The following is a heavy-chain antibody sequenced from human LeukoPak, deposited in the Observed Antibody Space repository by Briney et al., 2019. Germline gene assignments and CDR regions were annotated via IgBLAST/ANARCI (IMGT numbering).Heavy chain of an antibody. CDR2: IVVGSGNT. V-gene: IGHV1-58*01. CDR3: AARGIAVTGYDACDI. D-gene: IGHD6-19*01. J-gene: IGHJ3*02. CDR1: GFPFTSSA. Sequence: SVKVSCKASGFPFTSSAVQWVRQARGQRLEWMGWIVVGSGNTNYAQKFQERVTVTRDMSTSTAYMELSSLRSEDTAVYYCAARGIAVTGYDACDIWGQGTMVTVSS.